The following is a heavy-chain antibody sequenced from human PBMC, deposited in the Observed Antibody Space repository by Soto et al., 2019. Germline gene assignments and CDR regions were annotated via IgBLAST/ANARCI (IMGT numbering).Heavy chain of an antibody. Sequence: GGSLRLSCAASGFTFSSYSMNWVRQAPGKGLEWVSYISSSSSTIYYADSVKGRFTISRDNAKNSLYLQMNSLRDEDTAVYYCARELPSSSWYRAYYYYGMDVWGQGTTVTVSS. CDR1: GFTFSSYS. J-gene: IGHJ6*02. D-gene: IGHD6-13*01. CDR3: ARELPSSSWYRAYYYYGMDV. CDR2: ISSSSSTI. V-gene: IGHV3-48*02.